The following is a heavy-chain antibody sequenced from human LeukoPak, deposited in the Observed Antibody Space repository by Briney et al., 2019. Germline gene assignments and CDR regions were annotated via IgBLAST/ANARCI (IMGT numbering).Heavy chain of an antibody. V-gene: IGHV3-7*01. J-gene: IGHJ4*02. CDR2: IKQDGSEK. CDR1: GFTFSDYW. CDR3: ARNPASGDSSSWYQIDY. Sequence: PGGSLRLSCAASGFTFSDYWVDWVRQAPGKGLEWVANIKQDGSEKNYLGSVKGRFTISRDNSKNTLYLQMNSLRAEDTAVYYCARNPASGDSSSWYQIDYWGQGTLVTVSS. D-gene: IGHD6-13*01.